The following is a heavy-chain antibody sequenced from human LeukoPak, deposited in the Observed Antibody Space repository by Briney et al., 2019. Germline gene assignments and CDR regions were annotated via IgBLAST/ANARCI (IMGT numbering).Heavy chain of an antibody. V-gene: IGHV1-8*03. CDR1: GYTFTSYG. Sequence: ASVKLSCKASGYTFTSYGISWMRQAPGQGLELMGWINPNSGNTGYAQKFQGRVTITRNTSISTAYMELSSLRSEDTAVYYCARVGPGYYGSGSYYTTNDYWGQGTLVTVSS. CDR2: INPNSGNT. CDR3: ARVGPGYYGSGSYYTTNDY. J-gene: IGHJ4*02. D-gene: IGHD3-10*01.